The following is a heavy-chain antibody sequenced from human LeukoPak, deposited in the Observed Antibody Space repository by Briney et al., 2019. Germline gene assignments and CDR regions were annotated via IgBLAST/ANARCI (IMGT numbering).Heavy chain of an antibody. J-gene: IGHJ1*01. V-gene: IGHV1-69*05. CDR3: ARDRFTGYSHGYFQH. CDR1: GGIFSGYA. Sequence: GASVKVSCKASGGIFSGYAISWVRQAPGQGLEWMGRIIPIFGTANYAQIFQDRVTITMDESTSTAYMELSSLRFEDTAVYYCARDRFTGYSHGYFQHWGQGTLVTVSS. D-gene: IGHD3-9*01. CDR2: IIPIFGTA.